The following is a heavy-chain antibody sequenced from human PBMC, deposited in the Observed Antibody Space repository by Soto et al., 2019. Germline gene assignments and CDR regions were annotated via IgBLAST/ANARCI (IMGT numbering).Heavy chain of an antibody. CDR1: GFTFSSYG. Sequence: GGSLRLSCAASGFTFSSYGMHWVRQAPGKGLEWVAVISYDGSNKYYADSVKGRFTISRDNSKNTLYLQMNSLRAEDTAVYYCAKDRDFWSGYSVVSAGWDYWGQGTLVTVSS. J-gene: IGHJ4*02. CDR3: AKDRDFWSGYSVVSAGWDY. D-gene: IGHD3-3*01. CDR2: ISYDGSNK. V-gene: IGHV3-30*18.